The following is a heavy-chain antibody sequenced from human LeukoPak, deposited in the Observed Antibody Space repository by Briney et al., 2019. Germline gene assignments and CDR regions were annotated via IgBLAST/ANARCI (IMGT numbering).Heavy chain of an antibody. V-gene: IGHV1-18*01. Sequence: ASVKVSCKASGYTFTSYGISWVRQAPGQGLEWMGWISAYNGNTNYAQKLQGRVTMTTDTSTSTAYMELRSLRSDDTAMYYCARDGYYYDSSGYYPFWYWGQGTLVTVSS. D-gene: IGHD3-22*01. CDR2: ISAYNGNT. CDR3: ARDGYYYDSSGYYPFWY. J-gene: IGHJ4*02. CDR1: GYTFTSYG.